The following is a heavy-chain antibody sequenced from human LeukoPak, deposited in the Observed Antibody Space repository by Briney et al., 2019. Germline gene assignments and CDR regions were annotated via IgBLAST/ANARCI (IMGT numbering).Heavy chain of an antibody. CDR1: GFTFSDYY. V-gene: IGHV4-31*02. CDR3: ARGTRPGIAVAGNRYYFDY. D-gene: IGHD6-19*01. Sequence: LRLSCAASGFTFSDYYMSWIRQHPGKGLEWIGYIYYSGSTYYNPSLKSRVTISVDTSKKQFSLKLSSVTAADTAVYYCARGTRPGIAVAGNRYYFDYWGQGTLVTVSS. CDR2: IYYSGST. J-gene: IGHJ4*02.